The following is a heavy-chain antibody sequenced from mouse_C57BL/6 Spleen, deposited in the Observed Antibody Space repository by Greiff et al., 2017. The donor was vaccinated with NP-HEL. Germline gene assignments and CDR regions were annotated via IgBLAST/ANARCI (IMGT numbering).Heavy chain of an antibody. V-gene: IGHV1-5*01. CDR2: IYPGNSDT. J-gene: IGHJ3*01. CDR3: TREDYDSYYSFAY. D-gene: IGHD2-3*01. CDR1: GYTFTSYW. Sequence: EVQLQQSGPVLARPGASVKMSCKTPGYTFTSYWMHWVKQRPGQGLEWIGAIYPGNSDTSYNQKFKGKAKLTAVTSTSTAYMELSSLTNEDSAVYYCTREDYDSYYSFAYWGQGTLVTVSA.